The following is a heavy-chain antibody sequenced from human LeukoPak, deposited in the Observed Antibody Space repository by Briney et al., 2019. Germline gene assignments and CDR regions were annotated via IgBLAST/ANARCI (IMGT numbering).Heavy chain of an antibody. D-gene: IGHD1-26*01. Sequence: GGSLRLSCAASGFTFSSYGMHWARQAPGKGLEWVAVIWNDGSDKYYADSVKGRFTISRDNSKNTLYLQMNSLRAEDTAVYYCAKPTRGSGSFLIDFWGQGTMVTVSS. CDR3: AKPTRGSGSFLIDF. CDR1: GFTFSSYG. CDR2: IWNDGSDK. J-gene: IGHJ4*02. V-gene: IGHV3-33*06.